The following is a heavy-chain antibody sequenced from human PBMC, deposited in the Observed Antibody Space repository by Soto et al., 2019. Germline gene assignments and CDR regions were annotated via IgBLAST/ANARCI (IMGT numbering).Heavy chain of an antibody. Sequence: GASVKVSCKASGYTFTSYGISWVRQAPGQGLEWMGWISAYNGNTNYAQKLQGRVTMTTDTSTSTAYMELRSLRSDDTAVYYCARDCSSTSCPHWFDPWGQGTLVTVSS. CDR2: ISAYNGNT. D-gene: IGHD2-2*01. V-gene: IGHV1-18*01. CDR1: GYTFTSYG. CDR3: ARDCSSTSCPHWFDP. J-gene: IGHJ5*02.